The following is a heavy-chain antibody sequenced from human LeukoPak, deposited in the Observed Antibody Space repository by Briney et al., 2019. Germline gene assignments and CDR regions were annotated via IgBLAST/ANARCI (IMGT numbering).Heavy chain of an antibody. CDR1: GFTFSSCA. CDR3: AKAYSSAYYWDY. V-gene: IGHV3-23*01. D-gene: IGHD3-22*01. CDR2: ISDSGDST. J-gene: IGHJ4*02. Sequence: GGSLRLSCAASGFTFSSCALSWVRQAPGKGLEWVSTISDSGDSTYYADSVRGRFTISRDSSKNTLYLQMNSLRAEDAAVYYCAKAYSSAYYWDYWGQGTLVTVSS.